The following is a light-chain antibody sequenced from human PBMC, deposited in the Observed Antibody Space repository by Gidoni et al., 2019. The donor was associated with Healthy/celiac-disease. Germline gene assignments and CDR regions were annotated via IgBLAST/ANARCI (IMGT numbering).Light chain of an antibody. CDR3: QQYYSYPLT. Sequence: IRMTQSPSSFSASRGDRATITYRASQGISSYLALYQQKPGKAPKRLIYAASTLQSGVPSRVSGSGSGTDFTLTISCLQSEDFATYYCQQYYSYPLTFGGGTKVEIK. CDR2: AAS. V-gene: IGKV1-8*01. CDR1: QGISSY. J-gene: IGKJ4*01.